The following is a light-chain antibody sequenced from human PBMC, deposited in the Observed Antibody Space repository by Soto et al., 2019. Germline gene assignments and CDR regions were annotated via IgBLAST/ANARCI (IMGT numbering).Light chain of an antibody. CDR2: GAS. V-gene: IGKV3D-20*02. CDR3: QQRSNWPIT. CDR1: QSVSSSF. Sequence: EIVLTQSPGTLSLSPGERATLSCRASQSVSSSFLAWYQQKVGQAPRLLIYGASSRATGIPDRFSGSGSGTDFTLTISSLEPEDFAVYYCQQRSNWPITFGQGTRLEIK. J-gene: IGKJ5*01.